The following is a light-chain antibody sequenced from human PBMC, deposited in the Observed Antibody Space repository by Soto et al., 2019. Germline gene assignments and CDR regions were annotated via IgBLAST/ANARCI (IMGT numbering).Light chain of an antibody. J-gene: IGKJ1*01. CDR2: KAS. CDR1: QTISSW. Sequence: DIQMTQSPSTLSGSVGDRVTITCRASQTISSWLAWYQQKPGKAPKLLIYKASTLKSGVPSRFSGSGSGTEFTLTISSLQPEDFATYYCKQYNSYSGTFGQGTKVDIK. V-gene: IGKV1-5*03. CDR3: KQYNSYSGT.